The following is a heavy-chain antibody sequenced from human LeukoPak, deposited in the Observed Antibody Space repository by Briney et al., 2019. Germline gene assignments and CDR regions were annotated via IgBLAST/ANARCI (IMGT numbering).Heavy chain of an antibody. CDR3: ARGPSLWFGELLGLLWY. V-gene: IGHV1-46*01. D-gene: IGHD3-10*01. CDR2: INPSVGST. J-gene: IGHJ4*02. Sequence: GASVKVSCKASGYTFTSYYMHWVRQAPGQGLEWMGIINPSVGSTSYAQKFQGRVTMTRDTSTSTVYMELSSLRSEDTAMYYCARGPSLWFGELLGLLWYWGQGTLVTVSS. CDR1: GYTFTSYY.